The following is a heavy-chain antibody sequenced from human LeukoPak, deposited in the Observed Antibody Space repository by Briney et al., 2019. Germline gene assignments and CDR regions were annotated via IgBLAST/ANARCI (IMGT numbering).Heavy chain of an antibody. CDR2: MNQYGSEI. J-gene: IGHJ4*02. Sequence: GGSLRLSCAASGFTFNDYWMTWVRQAPGKGLEWVANMNQYGSEIYYVDSVKGRFTISRDNTRNSLYLQMNSLRAEDTAVYYCVRDFTLTRLERPFDSWGQGTLVTVSS. CDR3: VRDFTLTRLERPFDS. CDR1: GFTFNDYW. D-gene: IGHD1-1*01. V-gene: IGHV3-7*01.